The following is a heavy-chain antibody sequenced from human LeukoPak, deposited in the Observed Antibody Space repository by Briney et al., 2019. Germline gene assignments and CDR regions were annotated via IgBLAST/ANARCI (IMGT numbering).Heavy chain of an antibody. D-gene: IGHD3-3*01. J-gene: IGHJ3*02. CDR2: ISSDGSTI. CDR1: GFTFSNYW. Sequence: PGGSLRLSCAASGFTFSNYWMYWVRQAPGEGLVWVSRISSDGSTIANADSVRGRFTISRDNTKSTLYLQMNSLRAEDTAVYYCAREKKTEWTTGAFDMWGQGTMVIVSS. CDR3: AREKKTEWTTGAFDM. V-gene: IGHV3-74*01.